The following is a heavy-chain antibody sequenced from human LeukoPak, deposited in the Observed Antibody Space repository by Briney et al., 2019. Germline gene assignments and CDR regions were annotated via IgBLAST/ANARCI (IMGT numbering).Heavy chain of an antibody. V-gene: IGHV3-7*01. CDR3: ARDLDYYGSGSTLDY. Sequence: PSGTLSLTCAVSGGSISSSNWWSWVRQPPGKGLEWVANIKQDGSEKYYVDSVKGRFTISRDNAKNSLYLQMNSLRAEDTAVYYCARDLDYYGSGSTLDYWGQGTLVTVSS. CDR2: IKQDGSEK. J-gene: IGHJ4*02. CDR1: GGSISSSNW. D-gene: IGHD3-10*01.